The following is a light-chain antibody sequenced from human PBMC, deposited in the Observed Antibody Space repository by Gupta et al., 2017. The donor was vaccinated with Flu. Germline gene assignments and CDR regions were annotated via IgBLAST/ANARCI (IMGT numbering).Light chain of an antibody. J-gene: IGLJ3*02. CDR1: ALPKQY. CDR3: ESADSSATSLV. V-gene: IGLV3-25*03. Sequence: SYELTQPPSVSVSAGQTARIPCSGNALPKQYVFWYQQKPGQAPVLVIYKDNERPSGIPERFSGSTSGTTVTLTINGVQAEDEADYYCESADSSATSLVFGGGTKLTVL. CDR2: KDN.